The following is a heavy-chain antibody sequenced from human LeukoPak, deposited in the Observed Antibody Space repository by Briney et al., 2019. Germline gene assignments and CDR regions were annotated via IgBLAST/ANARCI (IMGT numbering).Heavy chain of an antibody. CDR2: IDPSDSYT. CDR1: GYTFTTYW. V-gene: IGHV5-10-1*01. CDR3: ARGGKSAYGWFDP. D-gene: IGHD5-12*01. Sequence: GESLKISCKGSGYTFTTYWISWVRQMPGKGLEWMGTIDPSDSYTNYSPSFQGRVTISVDKSISIAYLQWSSLKASDTAMYYCARGGKSAYGWFDPWGQGTLVTVSS. J-gene: IGHJ5*02.